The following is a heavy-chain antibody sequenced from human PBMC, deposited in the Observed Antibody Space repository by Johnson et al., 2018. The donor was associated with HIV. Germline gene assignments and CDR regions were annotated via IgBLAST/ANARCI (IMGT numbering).Heavy chain of an antibody. J-gene: IGHJ3*02. V-gene: IGHV3-30-3*01. CDR3: ARGYCSGGSCYSEYAFDI. CDR1: GFTFSNAW. CDR2: ISYDGSNK. Sequence: QVQLVESGGGLVKPGGSLRLSCAASGFTFSNAWMSWVRQAPGKGLEWVAGISYDGSNKYYADSVKGRFTISRDNSKNTLYLQMNSLRAEDTAVYYCARGYCSGGSCYSEYAFDIWGQGTMVTVSS. D-gene: IGHD2-15*01.